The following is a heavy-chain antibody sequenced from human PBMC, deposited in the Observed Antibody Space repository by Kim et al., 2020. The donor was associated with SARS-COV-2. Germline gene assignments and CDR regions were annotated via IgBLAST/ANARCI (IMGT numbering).Heavy chain of an antibody. J-gene: IGHJ5*02. CDR1: GGPISSSSYY. D-gene: IGHD3-3*02. Sequence: SETLSLTCTVSGGPISSSSYYWGWIRQPPGKGLEWIGSLYYSGSTYYNPSLKSRVTISVDTSKNQFSLKLSSVTAADTAVYYCARSSLAAVGPWNWFDPCNQGTLVTVTS. V-gene: IGHV4-39*01. CDR2: LYYSGST. CDR3: ARSSLAAVGPWNWFDP.